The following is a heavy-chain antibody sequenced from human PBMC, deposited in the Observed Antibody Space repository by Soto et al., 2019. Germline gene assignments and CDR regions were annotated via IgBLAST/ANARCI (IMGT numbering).Heavy chain of an antibody. J-gene: IGHJ4*02. CDR1: GFTFSSYA. CDR2: ISYDGSNK. CDR3: AREGTFDY. Sequence: QVQLVESGGGVVQPGRSLRLSCAASGFTFSSYAMHWVRQAPGKGLEWVAVISYDGSNKYYADSVKGRFTISRDNSKTTLYLQMNSLRAEDTAVYYCAREGTFDYWGQGTLVTVSS. V-gene: IGHV3-30-3*01. D-gene: IGHD3-10*01.